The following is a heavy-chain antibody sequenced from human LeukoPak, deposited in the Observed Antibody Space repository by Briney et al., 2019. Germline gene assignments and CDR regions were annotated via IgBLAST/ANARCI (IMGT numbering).Heavy chain of an antibody. J-gene: IGHJ4*02. CDR2: ISSNSDNT. Sequence: ASVKVSCKATGYTFTSYGISWVRQAPGQGLEWMGWISSNSDNTNYAQRLQGRVTMTTDTSTSTAYMELRSLRSDDTALYFCARDWGSIKVIADYWGQGTLVTVSS. D-gene: IGHD7-27*01. CDR1: GYTFTSYG. CDR3: ARDWGSIKVIADY. V-gene: IGHV1-18*01.